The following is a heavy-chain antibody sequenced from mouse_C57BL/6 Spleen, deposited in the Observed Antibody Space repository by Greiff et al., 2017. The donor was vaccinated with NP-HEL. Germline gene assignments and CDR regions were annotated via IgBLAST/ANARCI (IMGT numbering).Heavy chain of an antibody. CDR3: ARGYYGSSSYVDY. CDR2: INPNNGGT. V-gene: IGHV1-22*01. CDR1: GYTFTDYN. D-gene: IGHD1-1*01. J-gene: IGHJ2*01. Sequence: VQLQQSGPELVKPGASVKMSCKASGYTFTDYNMHWVKQSHGKSLEWIGYINPNNGGTSYNQKFKGKATLTVNKSSSTAYMELRSLTSEDSAVYDCARGYYGSSSYVDYWGQGTTLTVSS.